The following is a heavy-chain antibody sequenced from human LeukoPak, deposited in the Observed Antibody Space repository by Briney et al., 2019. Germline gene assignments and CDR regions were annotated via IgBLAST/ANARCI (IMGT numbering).Heavy chain of an antibody. CDR2: IIPIFGTA. Sequence: SVKVSCKASGGTFSSYAISWVRQAPGQGLEWMGGIIPIFGTANYAQRFQGRVTITTGESTSTAYMELSSLRSEDTAVYYCARDHLAASFNMDVWGKGTTVTVSS. CDR3: ARDHLAASFNMDV. J-gene: IGHJ6*03. D-gene: IGHD6-6*01. CDR1: GGTFSSYA. V-gene: IGHV1-69*05.